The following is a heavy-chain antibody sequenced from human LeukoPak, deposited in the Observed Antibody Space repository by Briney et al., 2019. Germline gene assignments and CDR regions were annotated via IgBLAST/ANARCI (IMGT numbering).Heavy chain of an antibody. CDR1: GFSFDDYV. Sequence: GGSLRLSRAASGFSFDDYVMNWVRQAPGKGLEWVPALRWNRGRKGYAESVKGRLNISRDSAKKYLYMQMRRLRTEDTAFYYCAKDQYYDILTGSCDSWGQGALVTVS. J-gene: IGHJ4*02. CDR3: AKDQYYDILTGSCDS. V-gene: IGHV3-9*01. D-gene: IGHD3-9*01. CDR2: LRWNRGRK.